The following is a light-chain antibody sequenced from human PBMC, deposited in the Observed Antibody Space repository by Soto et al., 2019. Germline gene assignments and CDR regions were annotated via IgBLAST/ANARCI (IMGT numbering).Light chain of an antibody. V-gene: IGLV1-44*01. CDR2: SND. CDR3: AAWDDSLSGVV. J-gene: IGLJ2*01. CDR1: NSNIGSNT. Sequence: QSVLTQPPSASGPPGQRVTISCSGSNSNIGSNTVNWYHQLPGTAPKLLIYSNDQRPSGVPDRFSGSKSGTSASLAISGLQSEDEADFYCAAWDDSLSGVVFGGGTKVTVL.